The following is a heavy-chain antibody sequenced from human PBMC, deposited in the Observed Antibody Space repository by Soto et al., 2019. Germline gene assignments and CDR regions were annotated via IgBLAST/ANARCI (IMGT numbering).Heavy chain of an antibody. CDR3: ASSIVGATKLDS. CDR1: GGSISSGGYS. Sequence: SETLSLTCAVSGGSISSGGYSWSWIRQPPGKGLEWIGYIYHSGSTYYNPSLKGRVTISVDRSKNQFSLKLSSVTAADTAVYYCASSIVGATKLDSWGQGTLVTVSS. CDR2: IYHSGST. J-gene: IGHJ5*01. D-gene: IGHD1-26*01. V-gene: IGHV4-30-2*01.